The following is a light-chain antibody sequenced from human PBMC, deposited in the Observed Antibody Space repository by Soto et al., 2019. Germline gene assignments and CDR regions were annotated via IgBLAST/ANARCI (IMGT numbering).Light chain of an antibody. Sequence: EIVMMQSPATLSLSPGERAALSCRASQSINSELAWYQQKPGQPPRLLIYGASTRATGVPARFTGSESGSDFTLTISGLQSEDFAIYYCQQGHNWPLTFGQGTRLEI. CDR1: QSINSE. J-gene: IGKJ2*01. CDR2: GAS. V-gene: IGKV3-15*01. CDR3: QQGHNWPLT.